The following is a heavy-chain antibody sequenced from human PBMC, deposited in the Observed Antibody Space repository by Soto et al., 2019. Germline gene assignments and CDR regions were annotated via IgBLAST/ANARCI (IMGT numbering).Heavy chain of an antibody. CDR2: ISSSSSYI. J-gene: IGHJ2*01. V-gene: IGHV3-21*01. Sequence: EVQLVESGGGLVKPGGSLRLSCAASGFTFSSYSMNWVRQAPGKGLEWVSSISSSSSYIYYADSVKGRFTIARDNAKNTLYLQMNSLRAEDTAVYYCARANYDFWSGYAPGWYFDLWGRGTLVTVSS. D-gene: IGHD3-3*01. CDR1: GFTFSSYS. CDR3: ARANYDFWSGYAPGWYFDL.